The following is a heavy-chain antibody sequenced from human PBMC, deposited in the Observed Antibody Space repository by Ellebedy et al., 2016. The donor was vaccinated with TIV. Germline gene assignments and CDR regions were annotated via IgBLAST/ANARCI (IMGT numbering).Heavy chain of an antibody. J-gene: IGHJ6*02. CDR3: AREGYYGSGRRVYYYGLDV. CDR1: EFTFSTYN. D-gene: IGHD3-10*01. Sequence: GESLKISCAASEFTFSTYNMNWVRQAPGKGLEWVSYISSSSNTIYYADSVKGRFTISRDNAKNSLYLQMNSLRAEDTAVYYCAREGYYGSGRRVYYYGLDVWGQGTTVTVSS. CDR2: ISSSSNTI. V-gene: IGHV3-48*01.